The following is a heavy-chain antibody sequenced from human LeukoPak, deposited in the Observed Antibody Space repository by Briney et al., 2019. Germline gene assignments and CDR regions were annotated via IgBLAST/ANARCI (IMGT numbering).Heavy chain of an antibody. Sequence: GGSLRLSCAASGFTFSNYWMSWVRQAPGKGPEWMGNIKEDGSEAYYVDSVKGRFTISRDNAQDSLYLHMHSLRVEDTAVYYCARDPYVSNFDYWGQGTLVTVSS. V-gene: IGHV3-7*03. D-gene: IGHD3-10*02. CDR3: ARDPYVSNFDY. CDR2: IKEDGSEA. CDR1: GFTFSNYW. J-gene: IGHJ4*02.